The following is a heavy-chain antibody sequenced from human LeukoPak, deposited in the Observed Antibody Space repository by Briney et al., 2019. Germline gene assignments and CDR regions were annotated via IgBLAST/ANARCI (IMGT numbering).Heavy chain of an antibody. CDR2: MNPNSGNT. CDR3: ARDDAGYYDSSPLGY. D-gene: IGHD3-22*01. CDR1: GYTFTSYD. Sequence: ASVKVSCKPSGYTFTSYDINWVRQATGQGLEWMGWMNPNSGNTAYSQKFQGRVTMTRNTSIRTAYMELSSLRSEDTAVYYCARDDAGYYDSSPLGYWGQGTLVTVSS. V-gene: IGHV1-8*01. J-gene: IGHJ4*02.